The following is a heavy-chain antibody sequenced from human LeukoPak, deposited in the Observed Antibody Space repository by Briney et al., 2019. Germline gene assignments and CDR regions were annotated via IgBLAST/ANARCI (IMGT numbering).Heavy chain of an antibody. CDR2: IYHSGST. CDR3: ASFTGSPDAFDI. Sequence: PSETLSLTCTVSGYSISSGYYWGWIRQPPGKGLEWIGSIYHSGSTYYNPSLKSRVTISVDTSKNQFSLQLNSVTPEDTALYYCASFTGSPDAFDIWGQGTMVTVSS. CDR1: GYSISSGYY. V-gene: IGHV4-38-2*02. J-gene: IGHJ3*02. D-gene: IGHD1-14*01.